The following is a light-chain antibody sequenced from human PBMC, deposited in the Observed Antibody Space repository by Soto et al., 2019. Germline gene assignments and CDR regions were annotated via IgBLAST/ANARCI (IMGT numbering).Light chain of an antibody. CDR2: EGN. J-gene: IGLJ1*01. V-gene: IGLV2-23*01. CDR3: CSYAGSSPLYV. CDR1: SSHIGSSNL. Sequence: QSVLTQPASVSGSPGQSITISCTASSSHIGSSNLVSWYQHHSGKAPKLIIYEGNKRPSGVSNRFSGSKSGKTASLTISGLQAEDEGTYYCCSYAGSSPLYVFGTGTKV.